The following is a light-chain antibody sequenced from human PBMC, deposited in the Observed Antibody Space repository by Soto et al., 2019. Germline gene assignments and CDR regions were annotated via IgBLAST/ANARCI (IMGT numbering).Light chain of an antibody. CDR2: GAS. V-gene: IGKV3-20*01. J-gene: IGKJ3*01. Sequence: EIGLTQSPGTLSLSPGERATLSCRASQSISSSYLAWYQQKRGQAPRLLVYGASSRATGIPDRFSGSGSGTDFTLTISRLEPEDFAVYYCQQYGSSRFTFGPGTKVDIK. CDR1: QSISSSY. CDR3: QQYGSSRFT.